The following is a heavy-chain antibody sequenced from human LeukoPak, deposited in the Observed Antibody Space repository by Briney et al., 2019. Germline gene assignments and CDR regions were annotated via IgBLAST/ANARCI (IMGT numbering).Heavy chain of an antibody. Sequence: PGRSLRLSCAASGFTFSSYGMHWVRQAPGKGLEWVAVIWYDGSNKYYADSVKGRFTISRDNSKNTLYLQMNSLRAEDTAVYYCAREGPEDILTGYYNYYFDYWGQGTLVTVSS. CDR1: GFTFSSYG. D-gene: IGHD3-9*01. J-gene: IGHJ4*02. V-gene: IGHV3-33*01. CDR3: AREGPEDILTGYYNYYFDY. CDR2: IWYDGSNK.